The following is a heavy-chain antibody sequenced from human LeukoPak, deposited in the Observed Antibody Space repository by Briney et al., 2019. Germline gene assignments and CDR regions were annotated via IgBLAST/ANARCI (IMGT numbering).Heavy chain of an antibody. CDR1: GGSISSYY. V-gene: IGHV4-4*07. J-gene: IGHJ4*01. CDR3: ARRANDYGDWGFDY. CDR2: IYTSGST. D-gene: IGHD4-17*01. Sequence: ASETLSLTCTVSGGSISSYYWSWNRQPAGKGLEWIGRIYTSGSTNYNPSLKSRVTMSVDTSKNQFSLKLSSVTAADTAVYYCARRANDYGDWGFDYWGQGSLVTVSS.